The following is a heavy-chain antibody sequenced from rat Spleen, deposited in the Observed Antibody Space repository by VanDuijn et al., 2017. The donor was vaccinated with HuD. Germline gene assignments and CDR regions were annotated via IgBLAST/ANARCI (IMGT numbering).Heavy chain of an antibody. CDR1: GFTFNNYW. D-gene: IGHD1-11*01. CDR3: ARRHYGYTDYFDY. V-gene: IGHV5-31*01. J-gene: IGHJ2*01. CDR2: ITNTGGSI. Sequence: EVQLVESGGGLVQPGRSMKLSCAASGFTFNNYWMTWIRQAPGKGLEWVASITNTGGSIYYPDSVKGRFTISRDPAQNTLYLQMDSLRSEDTATYYCARRHYGYTDYFDYWGQGVMVTVSS.